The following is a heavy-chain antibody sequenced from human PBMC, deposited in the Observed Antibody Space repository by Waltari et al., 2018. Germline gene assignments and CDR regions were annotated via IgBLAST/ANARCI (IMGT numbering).Heavy chain of an antibody. CDR1: GFTFSSYG. CDR3: AKDLGPNGDYVTKYMDV. CDR2: ISYDGRNK. V-gene: IGHV3-30*18. J-gene: IGHJ6*03. Sequence: QVQLLESGGGVVQPGRSLRLSCAASGFTFSSYGIHWVRQGPGKGLEWVAQISYDGRNKYYADSVKGRFTISRDSSKNTVSLQMHSLRPDDTAIYYCAKDLGPNGDYVTKYMDVWGKGTAVTVSS. D-gene: IGHD4-17*01.